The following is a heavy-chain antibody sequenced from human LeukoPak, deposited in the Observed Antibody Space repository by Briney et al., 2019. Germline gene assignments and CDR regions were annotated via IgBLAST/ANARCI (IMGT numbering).Heavy chain of an antibody. CDR1: GFTFGDYH. CDR3: ARDAALLPGKYYYYMDV. Sequence: PGGSLRLSCVASGFTFGDYHMNWFRQAPGKGLEWVSSITRGSSYMNYSLKGRFIISRDNAKDAVYLQMNNLTAEDTAVYFCARDAALLPGKYYYYMDVWGKGTTVIVSS. CDR2: ITRGSSYM. J-gene: IGHJ6*03. D-gene: IGHD6-25*01. V-gene: IGHV3-21*01.